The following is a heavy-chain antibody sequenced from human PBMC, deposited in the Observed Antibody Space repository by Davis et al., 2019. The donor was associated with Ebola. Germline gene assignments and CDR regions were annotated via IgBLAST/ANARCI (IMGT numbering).Heavy chain of an antibody. CDR3: ARVTAPIASPGIAAQI. V-gene: IGHV1-69*04. Sequence: SVKVSCKASGGTFSSYAISWVRQAPGQGLEWMGRIIPILGIANYAQKFQGRVTITADKSTSTAYMELSSLRSEDTAVYYCARVTAPIASPGIAAQIWGQGTLVTVSS. D-gene: IGHD6-6*01. J-gene: IGHJ4*02. CDR1: GGTFSSYA. CDR2: IIPILGIA.